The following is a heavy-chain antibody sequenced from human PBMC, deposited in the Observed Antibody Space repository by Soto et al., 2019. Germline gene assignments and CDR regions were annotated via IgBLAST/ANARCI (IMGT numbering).Heavy chain of an antibody. J-gene: IGHJ4*02. V-gene: IGHV4-39*01. CDR3: ARPIGEGYFDY. Sequence: SETLSLTCTVSGGSISSSSYYWGWIRQPPGKGLEWIGSIYYSGSTYYNPSLKSRVTISVDTSKNQFSLKPSSVTAADTAMYYCARPIGEGYFDYWGQGTLVTVSS. CDR1: GGSISSSSYY. CDR2: IYYSGST.